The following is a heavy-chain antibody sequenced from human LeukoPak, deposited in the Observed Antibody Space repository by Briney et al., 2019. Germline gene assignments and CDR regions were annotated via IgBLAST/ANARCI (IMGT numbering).Heavy chain of an antibody. D-gene: IGHD6-19*01. J-gene: IGHJ4*02. CDR3: AKDGVVAVAGPIDY. CDR1: GFTLSSYG. CDR2: ISGSGGST. V-gene: IGHV3-23*01. Sequence: GGSLRLSCAASGFTLSSYGMSWVRQAPGKGLEWVSAISGSGGSTYYADSVKGRFTISRDNSKNTLYLQMNSLRAEDTAVYYCAKDGVVAVAGPIDYWGQGTLVTVSS.